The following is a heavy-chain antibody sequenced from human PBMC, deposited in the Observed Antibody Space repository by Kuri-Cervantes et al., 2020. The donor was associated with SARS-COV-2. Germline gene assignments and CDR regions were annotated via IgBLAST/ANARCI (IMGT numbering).Heavy chain of an antibody. J-gene: IGHJ3*02. CDR3: ARSTPSRRLVVISQGGAFDI. V-gene: IGHV1-2*04. CDR1: GYTFTGYY. Sequence: ASVKVSCKASGYTFTGYYMHWVRQAPGQGLEWMGWINPNSGGTNYAQKFQGWVTMTRDTSISTVYMELSRLRSDDTAVYYCARSTPSRRLVVISQGGAFDIWSQGTMVTVSS. D-gene: IGHD3-22*01. CDR2: INPNSGGT.